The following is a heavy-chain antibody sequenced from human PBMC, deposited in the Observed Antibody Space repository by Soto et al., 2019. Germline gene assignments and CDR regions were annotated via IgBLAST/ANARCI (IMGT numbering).Heavy chain of an antibody. V-gene: IGHV4-31*03. D-gene: IGHD4-17*01. CDR1: GATISSGGFY. CDR3: ARDDSFYGELGYGMNV. Sequence: QVQLQESGPGLVEASQTLSLTCTVSGATISSGGFYWSWIRQRPGKGLEWIGHIYYTGSTYYNPSLNSRVTISVDMSRNQFSLKLRSVTAADTAKYFCARDDSFYGELGYGMNVWGQGTTVTVSS. CDR2: IYYTGST. J-gene: IGHJ6*02.